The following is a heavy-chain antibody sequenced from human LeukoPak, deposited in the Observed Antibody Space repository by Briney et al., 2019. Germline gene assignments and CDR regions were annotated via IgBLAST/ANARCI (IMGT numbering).Heavy chain of an antibody. V-gene: IGHV3-23*01. D-gene: IGHD3-9*01. Sequence: GGSLRLSCEASGFTFSSSAMSWVRQAPGKGLEWVSAISGRGGTTYYADSVKGRFTISRDNSKNTLYLQMNSLRAEDTAVYFCAKLGVVIRVILIGFHKEAYYFDSWGQGALVTVSS. CDR1: GFTFSSSA. CDR2: ISGRGGTT. CDR3: AKLGVVIRVILIGFHKEAYYFDS. J-gene: IGHJ4*02.